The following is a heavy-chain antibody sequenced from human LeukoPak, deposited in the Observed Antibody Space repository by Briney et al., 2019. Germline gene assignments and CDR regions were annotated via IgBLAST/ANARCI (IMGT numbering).Heavy chain of an antibody. D-gene: IGHD3-10*01. CDR2: ISAYNGNT. V-gene: IGHV1-18*01. J-gene: IGHJ5*02. CDR1: GYTFTSYG. CDR3: ARAGRTYGSGSYYFTEGFDP. Sequence: ASVKVSCKASGYTFTSYGISWVRQAPGQGLEWMGWISAYNGNTNYAQKLQGRVTMTTDTSTSTAYMELRSLRSDDTAVYYCARAGRTYGSGSYYFTEGFDPWGQGTLVTVSS.